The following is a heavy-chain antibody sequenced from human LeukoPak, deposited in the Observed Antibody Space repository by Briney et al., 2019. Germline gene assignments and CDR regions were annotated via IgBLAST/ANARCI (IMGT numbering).Heavy chain of an antibody. CDR3: ARDRVWFGEMTPTGMDV. V-gene: IGHV3-21*01. J-gene: IGHJ6*03. D-gene: IGHD3-10*01. CDR1: GFTFSSYS. Sequence: GGSLRLSCAASGFTFSSYSMNWVRQAPGKGLEWVSSISSSSSYIYYADSVKGRFTISRDNAKNSLYLQMNSLRAEDTAVYYCARDRVWFGEMTPTGMDVWGEGTTVTVSS. CDR2: ISSSSSYI.